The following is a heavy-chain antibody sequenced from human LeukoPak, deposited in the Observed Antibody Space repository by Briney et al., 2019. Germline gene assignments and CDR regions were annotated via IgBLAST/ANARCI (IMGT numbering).Heavy chain of an antibody. CDR2: ISGSGGGT. CDR1: GFTFSGYA. Sequence: GGSLRLSCAASGFTFSGYAMSWVRQAPGKGLEWVSGISGSGGGTYYADSVKGRFTISRDNSKSTLYLQMNSLRAEDTAVYYCAKEGRSLQTYWGQGALVTVSS. D-gene: IGHD5-24*01. V-gene: IGHV3-23*01. J-gene: IGHJ4*02. CDR3: AKEGRSLQTY.